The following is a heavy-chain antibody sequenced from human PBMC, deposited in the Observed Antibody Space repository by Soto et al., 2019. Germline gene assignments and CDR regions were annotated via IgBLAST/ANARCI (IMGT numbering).Heavy chain of an antibody. V-gene: IGHV4-34*01. CDR2: INHSGST. CDR3: ARAPRGGYTFGGVIVSFDY. J-gene: IGHJ4*02. D-gene: IGHD3-16*02. CDR1: GGSFSGYY. Sequence: PSETLSLTCAVYGGSFSGYYWSWILQPPWKGLEWIGEINHSGSTNYNPSLKSRVTISVDTSKNQFSLKLSSVTAADTAVYYCARAPRGGYTFGGVIVSFDYWGQGTLVTVSS.